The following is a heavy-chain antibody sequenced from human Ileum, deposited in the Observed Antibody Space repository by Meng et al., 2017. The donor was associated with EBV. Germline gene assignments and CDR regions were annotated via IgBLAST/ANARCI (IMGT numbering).Heavy chain of an antibody. Sequence: QVRLHQCGAGLLKPSETLSLTCAVYGGSFTDYYWTWIRQPPGKGLEWIGEINPSEGTNYNPSLKSRVTISVDTSKNQFSLKMNSLTAADTAIYYCARRGSYGGGCDYWGQGTLVTVSS. CDR1: GGSFTDYY. J-gene: IGHJ4*02. V-gene: IGHV4-34*01. CDR3: ARRGSYGGGCDY. D-gene: IGHD1-26*01. CDR2: INPSEGT.